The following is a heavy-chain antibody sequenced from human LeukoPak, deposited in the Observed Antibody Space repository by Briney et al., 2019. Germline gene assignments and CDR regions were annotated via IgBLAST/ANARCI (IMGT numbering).Heavy chain of an antibody. V-gene: IGHV3-7*01. CDR3: ARRKSSGWYGYYYYMDV. Sequence: PGGSLRLSCAAFGFTFSSYWMSWVRQAPGKGLEWVANIKQDGSEKYYVDSVKGRFTISRDNAKNSLYLQMNSLRAEDTAVYYCARRKSSGWYGYYYYMDVWGKGTTVTISS. CDR2: IKQDGSEK. D-gene: IGHD6-19*01. CDR1: GFTFSSYW. J-gene: IGHJ6*03.